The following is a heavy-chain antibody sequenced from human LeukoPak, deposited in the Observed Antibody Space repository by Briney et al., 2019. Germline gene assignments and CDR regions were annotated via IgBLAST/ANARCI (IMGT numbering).Heavy chain of an antibody. CDR3: AREQPAGSTDY. D-gene: IGHD1-14*01. V-gene: IGHV3-64*01. CDR1: GFIFSYYS. J-gene: IGHJ4*02. Sequence: PGGSLRLSCAASGFIFSYYSMHWVRQAPGKGLEYVSVISPDGSATYYTNSVKGRFTISRDNSKNTVYLQMDSLRDDDTAVYYCAREQPAGSTDYWGQGTLVTVSS. CDR2: ISPDGSAT.